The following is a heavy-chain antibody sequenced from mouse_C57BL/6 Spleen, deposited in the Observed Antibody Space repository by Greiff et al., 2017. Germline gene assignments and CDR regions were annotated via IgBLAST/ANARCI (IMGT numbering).Heavy chain of an antibody. D-gene: IGHD2-4*01. Sequence: QVQLLQSGAELVRPGTSVKVSCKASGYAFTNYLIEWVKQRPGQGLEWIGVINPGSGGTNYTEKFKGKATLSADKSSSTAYMQLSSLTSEDSAVCFCASPLYYEGNAYWGQGTLVTVSA. CDR2: INPGSGGT. CDR1: GYAFTNYL. V-gene: IGHV1-54*01. J-gene: IGHJ3*01. CDR3: ASPLYYEGNAY.